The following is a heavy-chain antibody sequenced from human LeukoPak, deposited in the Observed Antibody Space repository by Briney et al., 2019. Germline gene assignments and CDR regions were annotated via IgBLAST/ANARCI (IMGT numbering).Heavy chain of an antibody. CDR3: GRDLNPGGLYY. J-gene: IGHJ4*02. D-gene: IGHD3-10*01. CDR1: GFTFSSYW. CDR2: IKQDGSEK. Sequence: GGSLRLSCAASGFTFSSYWMSWVRQAPGKGLEWVANIKQDGSEKYYVDSVKGRFTISRDNAKNSLYLQMNNLRVEDTALYYCGRDLNPGGLYYWGQGTLVTVSS. V-gene: IGHV3-7*03.